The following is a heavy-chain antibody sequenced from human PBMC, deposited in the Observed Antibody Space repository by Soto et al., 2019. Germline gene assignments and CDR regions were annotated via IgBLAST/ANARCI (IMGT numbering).Heavy chain of an antibody. V-gene: IGHV3-21*06. CDR1: GFTFSSCT. CDR2: ISPSSGNI. J-gene: IGHJ6*02. Sequence: EVHLVESGGGLVKPGGSLRLSCAVSGFTFSSCTMNWVRQAPGKGLEWVSSISPSSGNIYYADSVKGRLTISRDNAKNSLFLQMNSLRGEDTAVYYCSGCSGGACHKNYGMDVWGQGTTVTVSS. CDR3: SGCSGGACHKNYGMDV. D-gene: IGHD2-15*01.